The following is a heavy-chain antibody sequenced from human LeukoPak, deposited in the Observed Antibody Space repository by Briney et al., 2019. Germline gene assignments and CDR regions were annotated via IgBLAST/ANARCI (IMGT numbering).Heavy chain of an antibody. D-gene: IGHD3-10*01. J-gene: IGHJ3*01. CDR1: GFTFSSYA. CDR3: ARGTYLVRHDDALDL. V-gene: IGHV3-21*01. Sequence: PGGSLTLSCTASGFTFSSYAMRWVRQAPGKGLEWVSYINFGSSYIYVADSVKDRFTSSRDNAKNSVYLQMDSLRAEDTAVYYCARGTYLVRHDDALDLWGQGTLVSVFS. CDR2: INFGSSYI.